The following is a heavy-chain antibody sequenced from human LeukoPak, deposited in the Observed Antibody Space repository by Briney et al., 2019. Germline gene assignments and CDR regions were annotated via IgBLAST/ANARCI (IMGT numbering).Heavy chain of an antibody. CDR3: ASGVETVVAAIH. CDR2: KKQDGSEK. D-gene: IGHD2-15*01. Sequence: GGSLRLFCAVSGFTLRRYWMSWVRQAPAIGLVWVDNKKQDGSEKYYVDSVKGRFTISRDNAQNSLYLQMNSLRAEDTAVYYCASGVETVVAAIHWGQGTLVTVSS. J-gene: IGHJ4*02. CDR1: GFTLRRYW. V-gene: IGHV3-7*05.